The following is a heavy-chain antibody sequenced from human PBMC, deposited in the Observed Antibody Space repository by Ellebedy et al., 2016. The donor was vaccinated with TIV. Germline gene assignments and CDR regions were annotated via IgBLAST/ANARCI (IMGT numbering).Heavy chain of an antibody. J-gene: IGHJ4*02. Sequence: AASVKVSCKASGETSISHALNWVRQAPGQGLEWVGRIIPILNVVNYARKFQGRVTITADRSTNIVYLELSSLRSEDTAVYFCARWGPYSGTFQGPFDFWGQGTLVTVSS. CDR1: GETSISHA. V-gene: IGHV1-69*04. CDR3: ARWGPYSGTFQGPFDF. D-gene: IGHD5-12*01. CDR2: IIPILNVV.